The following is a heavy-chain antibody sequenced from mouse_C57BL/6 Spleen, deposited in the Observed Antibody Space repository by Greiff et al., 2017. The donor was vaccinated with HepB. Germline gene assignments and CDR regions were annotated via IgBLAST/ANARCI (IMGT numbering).Heavy chain of an antibody. Sequence: EVQLVESGPGLVKPSQSLSLTCSVTGYSITSGYYWNWIRRFPGNKLEWMGYISYDGSNNYNPSLKNRISITRDTSKNQFFLKLNSVTTEDTATYYCARNYGYHWYFDVWGTGTTVTVSS. D-gene: IGHD2-2*01. J-gene: IGHJ1*03. CDR1: GYSITSGYY. CDR3: ARNYGYHWYFDV. CDR2: ISYDGSN. V-gene: IGHV3-6*01.